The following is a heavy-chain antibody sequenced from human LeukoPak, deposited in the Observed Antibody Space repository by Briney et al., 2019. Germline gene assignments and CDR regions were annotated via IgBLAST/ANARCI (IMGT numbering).Heavy chain of an antibody. D-gene: IGHD4-17*01. CDR3: AKRPSDYGDYVSYYDY. CDR2: ISDDGRSK. CDR1: GFSFISYG. J-gene: IGHJ4*02. V-gene: IGHV3-30*18. Sequence: PGGSLRLSCAASGFSFISYGMHWVRQAPGKGLEWVGVISDDGRSKDYADSVKGRFTISRDNSKDTLYLQMNSLRAEDTAVYYCAKRPSDYGDYVSYYDYWGQGTLVTVSS.